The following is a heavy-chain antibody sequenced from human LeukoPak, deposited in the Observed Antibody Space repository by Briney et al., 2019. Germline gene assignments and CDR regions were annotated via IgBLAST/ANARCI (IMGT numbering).Heavy chain of an antibody. CDR1: GFTFSSYG. D-gene: IGHD3-10*01. CDR2: ISFDGSNT. Sequence: PGGSLRLSCAASGFTFSSYGMHWVRQAPGKGLEWVSIISFDGSNTYYGDSVRGRFTISRDNSKNTVDLQMDSLRVEDTAVYYCARDLNARKDGLHFGADCWGQGSQVTVSS. J-gene: IGHJ4*02. V-gene: IGHV3-33*01. CDR3: ARDLNARKDGLHFGADC.